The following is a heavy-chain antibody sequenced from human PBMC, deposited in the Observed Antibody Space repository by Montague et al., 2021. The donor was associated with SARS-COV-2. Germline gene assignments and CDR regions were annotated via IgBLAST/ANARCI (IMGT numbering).Heavy chain of an antibody. J-gene: IGHJ4*02. Sequence: SETLSLTCTVSGGSISSYYWSWIRQPPGQGLEWIGFVYYSWSTHYNPSLSSRVTISVDTSKNQFSLKLSSVTAADTAVYYCARDSHYYDSSGHFDYWGQGTLVTVSS. CDR3: ARDSHYYDSSGHFDY. V-gene: IGHV4-59*13. D-gene: IGHD3-22*01. CDR2: VYYSWST. CDR1: GGSISSYY.